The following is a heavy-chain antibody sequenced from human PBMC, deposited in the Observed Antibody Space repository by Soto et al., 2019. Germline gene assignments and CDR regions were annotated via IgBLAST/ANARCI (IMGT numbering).Heavy chain of an antibody. CDR1: GFTFSRYA. CDR2: IGYSGGST. V-gene: IGHV3-23*01. D-gene: IGHD3-3*01. CDR3: AKVPTGEMGTDFQVLDI. Sequence: GGSLRLSCTASGFTFSRYAMSWVRQAPGKGLEWVSGIGYSGGSTYYADSVKDRFTVSRDNSKNTLSLQMSSLRADDTAAYYCAKVPTGEMGTDFQVLDIWGQGTMVTVSS. J-gene: IGHJ3*02.